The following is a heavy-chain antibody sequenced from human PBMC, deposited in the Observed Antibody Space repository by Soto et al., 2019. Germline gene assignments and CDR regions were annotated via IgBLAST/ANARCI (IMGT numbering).Heavy chain of an antibody. V-gene: IGHV1-3*01. CDR3: ARDWGTTTVSLNWFDP. J-gene: IGHJ5*02. CDR1: GYTFTSYA. D-gene: IGHD4-17*01. CDR2: INAGNGNT. Sequence: ASVKVSCKASGYTFTSYAMHWVRQAPGQSLEWMGWINAGNGNTKYSQKFQGRVIITRDTSASTAYMELSSLRSEDTAVYYCARDWGTTTVSLNWFDPWGQGTLVTVS.